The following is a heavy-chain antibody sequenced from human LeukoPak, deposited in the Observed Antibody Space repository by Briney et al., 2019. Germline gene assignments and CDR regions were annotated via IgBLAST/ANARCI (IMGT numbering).Heavy chain of an antibody. Sequence: PGRSLRLSCAASGFTFSSYAMHWVRQAPGKGLEWVAVLSYDGSNKYYADSVKGRFTISRDNSKNTLYLQMNSLRAEDTAVYYCARDRLRNMVVPAAMPIPFWGQGTLVTVSS. V-gene: IGHV3-30-3*01. D-gene: IGHD2-2*01. CDR1: GFTFSSYA. CDR2: LSYDGSNK. CDR3: ARDRLRNMVVPAAMPIPF. J-gene: IGHJ4*02.